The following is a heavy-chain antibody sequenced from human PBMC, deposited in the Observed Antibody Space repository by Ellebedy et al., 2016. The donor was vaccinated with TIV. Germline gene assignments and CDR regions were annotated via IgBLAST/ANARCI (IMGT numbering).Heavy chain of an antibody. D-gene: IGHD6-13*01. Sequence: GESLKISCAASGFAFDDDWMTWVRQAPGKGLEWVANIQKHGGEKYYVDSVKGGFTISRDDPKNSLYLEMSSLTDDDTAVYYCARGGASSSWFWRNWGQGTRVTVSS. J-gene: IGHJ4*02. V-gene: IGHV3-7*03. CDR3: ARGGASSSWFWRN. CDR1: GFAFDDDW. CDR2: IQKHGGEK.